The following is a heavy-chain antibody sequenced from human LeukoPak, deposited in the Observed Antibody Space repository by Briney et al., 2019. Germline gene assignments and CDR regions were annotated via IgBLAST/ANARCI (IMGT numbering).Heavy chain of an antibody. V-gene: IGHV3-72*01. J-gene: IGHJ4*02. CDR3: TRVLTPDRGWYTFEF. CDR2: ARNKPNSCST. CDR1: GFTFSDHH. Sequence: QASGSLTLYCEGSGFTFSDHHMDWVRQAPGMGLEWVGRGPARNKPNSCSTQYATSVRGRFTISRDDSKNSLYLQISSLTTEDTAMYYCTRVLTPDRGWYTFEFWGQGVLVTVSS. D-gene: IGHD6-19*01.